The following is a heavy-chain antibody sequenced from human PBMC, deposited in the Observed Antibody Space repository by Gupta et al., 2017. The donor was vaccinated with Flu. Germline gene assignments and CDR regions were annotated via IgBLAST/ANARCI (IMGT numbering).Heavy chain of an antibody. Sequence: QVQLVQSGAEVKKPGASVKVSCKASGYTFTSYDINWVRQATGQGLEWMGWMNPNSGNTGYAQKFQGRVTMTRNTSISTAYMELSSLRSEDTAVYYCARSRTDILTGYDLFDYWGQGTLVTGSS. CDR1: GYTFTSYD. V-gene: IGHV1-8*01. CDR3: ARSRTDILTGYDLFDY. J-gene: IGHJ4*02. CDR2: MNPNSGNT. D-gene: IGHD3-9*01.